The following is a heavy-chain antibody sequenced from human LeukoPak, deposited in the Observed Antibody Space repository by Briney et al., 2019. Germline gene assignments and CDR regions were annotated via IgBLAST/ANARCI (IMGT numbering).Heavy chain of an antibody. D-gene: IGHD5-18*01. CDR2: INPNSGGT. CDR3: ARFPRGYSYGFDY. CDR1: GYTFTGYY. J-gene: IGHJ4*02. Sequence: ASVKVSCKASGYTFTGYYMHWARQAPGQGLEWMGRINPNSGGTNYAQKFQGRVTMTRDTSISTAYMELSRLRSDDTAVYYCARFPRGYSYGFDYWGQGTLVTVSS. V-gene: IGHV1-2*06.